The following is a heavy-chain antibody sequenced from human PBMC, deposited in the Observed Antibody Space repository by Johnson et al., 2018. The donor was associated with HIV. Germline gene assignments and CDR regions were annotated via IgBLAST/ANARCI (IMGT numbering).Heavy chain of an antibody. V-gene: IGHV3-20*04. CDR3: AREVGIQLWSSDAFDI. CDR1: GFRFDDYG. D-gene: IGHD5-18*01. Sequence: MQLVESGGGVVRPGGSLRLSCEGSGFRFDDYGISWVRQAPGKGLEWVSGINWNGGRTGYADSVKGRFTISRDNAKNSLYLQMNSLRAEDTALYYCAREVGIQLWSSDAFDIWGQGTMVTVSS. J-gene: IGHJ3*02. CDR2: INWNGGRT.